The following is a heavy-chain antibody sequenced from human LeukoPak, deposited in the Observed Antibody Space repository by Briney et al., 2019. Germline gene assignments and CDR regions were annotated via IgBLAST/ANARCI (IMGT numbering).Heavy chain of an antibody. CDR1: GGSFSGYY. D-gene: IGHD5-18*01. CDR3: ARVGEYSYGYTGGPDAFDI. V-gene: IGHV4-34*01. J-gene: IGHJ3*02. Sequence: SETLSLTCAVYGGSFSGYYWSWIRQPPGKGLEWIGEINHSGSTNYNPSLKSRVTISVDTPKNQFSLKLSSVTAADTAVYYCARVGEYSYGYTGGPDAFDIWGQGTMVTVSS. CDR2: INHSGST.